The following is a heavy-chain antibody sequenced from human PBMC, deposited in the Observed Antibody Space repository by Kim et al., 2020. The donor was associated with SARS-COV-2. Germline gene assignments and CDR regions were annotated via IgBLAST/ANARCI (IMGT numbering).Heavy chain of an antibody. CDR3: ARTLSPYYYGPGTLYGMDV. Sequence: SETLSLTCTVSGGSISSYYWSWIRQPAGKGLEWIGRIYTSGSTNYNPSLKSRVTMSVDTSKNQFSLKLSSVTAADTAVYYCARTLSPYYYGPGTLYGMDVWGQGTTVTVSS. D-gene: IGHD3-10*01. V-gene: IGHV4-4*07. J-gene: IGHJ6*02. CDR1: GGSISSYY. CDR2: IYTSGST.